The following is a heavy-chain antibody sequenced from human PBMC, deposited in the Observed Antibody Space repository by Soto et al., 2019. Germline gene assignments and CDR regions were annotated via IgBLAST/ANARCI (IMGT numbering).Heavy chain of an antibody. J-gene: IGHJ3*02. CDR3: ARTLRGCYDRTDAFDI. CDR1: GFTFSDYY. D-gene: IGHD3-22*01. CDR2: ISSSGSTI. Sequence: GGSLRLSCAASGFTFSDYYMSWIRQAPGKGLEWVSYISSSGSTIYYADSVKGRFTISRDNAKNSLYLQMNSLRAEDTAVYYCARTLRGCYDRTDAFDIWGQGTMVTVSS. V-gene: IGHV3-11*01.